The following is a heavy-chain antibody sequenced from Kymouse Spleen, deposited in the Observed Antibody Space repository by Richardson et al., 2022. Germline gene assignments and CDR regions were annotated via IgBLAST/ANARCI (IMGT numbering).Heavy chain of an antibody. CDR2: IWYDGSNK. CDR1: GFTFSSYG. J-gene: IGHJ4*02. V-gene: IGHV3-33*01. CDR3: ASYSYGYRYYFDY. Sequence: QVQLVESGGGVVQPGRSLRLSCAASGFTFSSYGMHWVRQAPGKGLEWVAVIWYDGSNKYYADSVKGRFTISRDNSKNTLYLQMNSLRAEDTAVYYCASYSYGYRYYFDYWGQGTLVTVSS. D-gene: IGHD5-18,IGHD5-18*01.